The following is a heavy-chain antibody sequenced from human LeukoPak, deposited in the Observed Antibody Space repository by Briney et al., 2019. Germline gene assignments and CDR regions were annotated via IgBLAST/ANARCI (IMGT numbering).Heavy chain of an antibody. Sequence: SETLSLTCAVYGGSFSGYYWSWIRQPPGKGLEWIGYIYHSGSTYYNPSLKSRVTISVDRSKNQFSLKLSSVTAADTAVYYCARGEDIVVVPAAGFDPWGQGTLVTVSS. J-gene: IGHJ5*02. D-gene: IGHD2-2*01. CDR3: ARGEDIVVVPAAGFDP. CDR2: IYHSGST. CDR1: GGSFSGYY. V-gene: IGHV4-34*01.